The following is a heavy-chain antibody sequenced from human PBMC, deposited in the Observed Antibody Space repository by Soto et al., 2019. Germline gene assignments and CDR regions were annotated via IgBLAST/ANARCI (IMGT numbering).Heavy chain of an antibody. D-gene: IGHD5-12*01. Sequence: QVHLVESGGGVVQPGRSLRLSCAASGFTFSTYGMHWARQAPGKGLEWVAAIPYDERSKYYADSVKGRFTISRDNSKNTLYLQMNSLRAEDTAVYYCAKDPGYGLDYWGQGTLVTVSS. CDR3: AKDPGYGLDY. J-gene: IGHJ4*02. CDR2: IPYDERSK. CDR1: GFTFSTYG. V-gene: IGHV3-30*18.